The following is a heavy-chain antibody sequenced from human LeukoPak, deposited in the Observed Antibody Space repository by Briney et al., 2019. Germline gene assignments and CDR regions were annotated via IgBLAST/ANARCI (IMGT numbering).Heavy chain of an antibody. CDR1: GYTFTGHY. CDR2: INPKSGVT. J-gene: IGHJ4*02. V-gene: IGHV1-2*02. Sequence: ASVKVSCKASGYTFTGHYMHWVRQAPGQGPEWMGWINPKSGVTNYAQKFQGRVTMTSDTFISTAYMNFSRLRSDDTAMYYCARDLGVAVRPFSLFYWGQGTLVTVSS. CDR3: ARDLGVAVRPFSLFY. D-gene: IGHD6-6*01.